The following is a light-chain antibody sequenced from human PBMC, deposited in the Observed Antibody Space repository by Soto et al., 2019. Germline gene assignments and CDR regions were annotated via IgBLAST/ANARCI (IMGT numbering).Light chain of an antibody. CDR2: WAS. V-gene: IGKV4-1*01. J-gene: IGKJ1*01. CDR1: QSVLYSSNNKNY. CDR3: QQYGTSPWT. Sequence: DIVMTQSPDSLAVSLGERATINCKSSQSVLYSSNNKNYLAWYQQKPGQPPKLLIYWASTRESGVPDRFSGSGSGTDFTLTISRLEPGDFAVYYCQQYGTSPWTFGQGTKVEIK.